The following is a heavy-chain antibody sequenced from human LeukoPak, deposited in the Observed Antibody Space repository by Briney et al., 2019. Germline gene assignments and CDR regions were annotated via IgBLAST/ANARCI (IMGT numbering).Heavy chain of an antibody. CDR3: ARFDYGGNFRFDP. V-gene: IGHV1-46*01. CDR1: GYTFTSYS. D-gene: IGHD4-23*01. J-gene: IGHJ5*02. Sequence: GASVKVSCKASGYTFTSYSMHWVRQAPGQGLEWMGIINPSHGSTSYAQKFQGRVTMTRDTSKNQFSLKLSSVTAADTAVYYCARFDYGGNFRFDPWGQGTLVTVSS. CDR2: INPSHGST.